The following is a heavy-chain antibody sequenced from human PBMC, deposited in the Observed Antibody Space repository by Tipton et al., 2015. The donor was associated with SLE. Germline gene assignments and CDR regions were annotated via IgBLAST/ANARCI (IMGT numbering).Heavy chain of an antibody. CDR3: ARGTSVGASFDF. V-gene: IGHV1-18*01. CDR2: ISPYNGNT. Sequence: QSGPEVKKPGASVKVSCKASGYSFDSYGISWVRQAPGQGLEWMGWISPYNGNTKYGQKFEGRVTLTTDTSTSTAYMELRSLRNDDTAVYYCARGTSVGASFDFWGQGTLVTVSS. D-gene: IGHD1-26*01. J-gene: IGHJ4*02. CDR1: GYSFDSYG.